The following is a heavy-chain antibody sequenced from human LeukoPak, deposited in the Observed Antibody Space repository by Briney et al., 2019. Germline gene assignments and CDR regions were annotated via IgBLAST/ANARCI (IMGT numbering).Heavy chain of an antibody. D-gene: IGHD3-22*01. V-gene: IGHV4-59*01. CDR3: ARNVRHYYDSSGYYYPDYYYYYMDV. Sequence: GSLRLSCAASGFTFSSYAMSRVRQPPGKGLEWIGSIYYSGRIYYNPSLKSRVTISVDTSKNQFSLKLSSVTAADTAVYYCARNVRHYYDSSGYYYPDYYYYYMDVWGKGTTVTISS. CDR1: GFTFSSYA. J-gene: IGHJ6*03. CDR2: IYYSGRI.